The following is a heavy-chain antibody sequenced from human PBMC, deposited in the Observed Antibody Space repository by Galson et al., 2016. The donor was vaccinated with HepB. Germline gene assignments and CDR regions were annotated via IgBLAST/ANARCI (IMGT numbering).Heavy chain of an antibody. J-gene: IGHJ4*02. V-gene: IGHV2-5*02. CDR3: AHTWGRIAAAGTPFVDY. D-gene: IGHD6-13*01. Sequence: PALVKPTQTLTLTCTFSGFSLNTSGVGVGWIRQPPGKALEWLALIYWADDKHYTTSLKRRLTITKDTSKNQVVLTMTNMDPVDTGTYYCAHTWGRIAAAGTPFVDYWGQGTLVTVSS. CDR2: IYWADDK. CDR1: GFSLNTSGVG.